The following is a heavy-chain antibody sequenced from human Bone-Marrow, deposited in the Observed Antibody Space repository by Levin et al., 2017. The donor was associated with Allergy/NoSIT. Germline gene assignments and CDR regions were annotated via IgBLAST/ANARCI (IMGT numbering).Heavy chain of an antibody. Sequence: GESLKISCKASGYTFPNYWIGWVRQMPGKGLEWMGIIYAADSDTITSPSLQGQVTLSDEKSINTDYLQRSSLKASYTAMYYCARATGFHCSSNSCLLYYFDCWGQGTLVTVSS. J-gene: IGHJ4*02. D-gene: IGHD2-2*01. CDR2: IYAADSDT. CDR1: GYTFPNYW. V-gene: IGHV5-51*01. CDR3: ARATGFHCSSNSCLLYYFDC.